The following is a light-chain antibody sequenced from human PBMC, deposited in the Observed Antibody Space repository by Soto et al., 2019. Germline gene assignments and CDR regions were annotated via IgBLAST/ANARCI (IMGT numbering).Light chain of an antibody. CDR2: KVS. CDR3: LQTVHWPYT. Sequence: VVMTQSPPSLPVSLGQPASVSCRSSQTLVYSDGNTYLTWFQQRPGLSPRRLIFKVSKRDSGVPDRFSGSGSGTYFTLRISRVEAEDAGVYYCLQTVHWPYTFGQGTKLEIK. J-gene: IGKJ2*01. V-gene: IGKV2-30*01. CDR1: QTLVYSDGNTY.